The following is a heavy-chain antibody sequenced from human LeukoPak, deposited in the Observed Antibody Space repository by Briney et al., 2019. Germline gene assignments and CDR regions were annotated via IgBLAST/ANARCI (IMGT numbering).Heavy chain of an antibody. CDR1: GFTFSSYG. CDR2: ISHDGGNK. V-gene: IGHV3-30*03. D-gene: IGHD3-22*01. Sequence: PGGSLRLSCAASGFTFSSYGMHWVRQAPGKGLEWVAVISHDGGNKYYADSVKGRFTISRDNSKNTLYLQMNSLRGEDTAVYYRSGYNWFDPWGQGTLVTVSS. J-gene: IGHJ5*02. CDR3: SGYNWFDP.